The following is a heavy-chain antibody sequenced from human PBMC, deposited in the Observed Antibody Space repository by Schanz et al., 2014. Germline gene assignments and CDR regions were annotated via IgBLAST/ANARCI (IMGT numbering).Heavy chain of an antibody. Sequence: EVQLVESGGGLVQPGESLRVSCAVSGFRFKTYEMNWVRQVRGKGLEWVSSISPSGDTHYLASVKGRFTISRENAKSSLYLQMDHLRVEDTAAYYCAGAAVGFIVDAFDLWGRGTMVIVSS. J-gene: IGHJ3*01. CDR2: ISPSGDT. V-gene: IGHV3-13*01. D-gene: IGHD6-19*01. CDR3: AGAAVGFIVDAFDL. CDR1: GFRFKTYE.